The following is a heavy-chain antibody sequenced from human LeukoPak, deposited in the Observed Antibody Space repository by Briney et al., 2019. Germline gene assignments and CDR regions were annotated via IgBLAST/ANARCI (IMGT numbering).Heavy chain of an antibody. D-gene: IGHD5-18*01. CDR1: GYTFTGYY. Sequence: ASVKVSCKASGYTFTGYYMHWVRQAPGQGLEWMGWINPNSGNTVYAHKFQGRVTMTRNTSISTAYMELRSLRSDDTAVYYCARASPTAGYSYGYGVYYYYYMDVWGKGTTVTISS. CDR2: INPNSGNT. J-gene: IGHJ6*03. CDR3: ARASPTAGYSYGYGVYYYYYMDV. V-gene: IGHV1-2*07.